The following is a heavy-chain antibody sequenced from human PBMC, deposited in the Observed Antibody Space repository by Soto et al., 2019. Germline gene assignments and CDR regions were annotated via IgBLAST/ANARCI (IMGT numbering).Heavy chain of an antibody. CDR3: TRVVTGYYYMDV. V-gene: IGHV1-18*03. D-gene: IGHD2-21*02. Sequence: QVQLVQSGAEVKNPGASVRVSCKASGYTFTSYGITWVRQAPGQGLEWMGWISTVNGNINYARNLQGRVTLTTDTSTTTAYMELRSLRSDDMAVYYCTRVVTGYYYMDVWGKGTTVTVSS. J-gene: IGHJ6*03. CDR2: ISTVNGNI. CDR1: GYTFTSYG.